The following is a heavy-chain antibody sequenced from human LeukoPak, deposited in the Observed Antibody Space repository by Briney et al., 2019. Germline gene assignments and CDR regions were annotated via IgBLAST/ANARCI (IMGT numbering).Heavy chain of an antibody. Sequence: SETLSLTCTVSGGSISSYQWSWIRQPPGKGLEWIGNIYYSGSANYNPSLQSRVIISVDTSKNQFSLNLSPVLAADTAVYYCARRKLYMGDYYYYMDVWGKGTTVTISS. CDR2: IYYSGSA. J-gene: IGHJ6*03. V-gene: IGHV4-59*01. CDR1: GGSISSYQ. D-gene: IGHD2-8*01. CDR3: ARRKLYMGDYYYYMDV.